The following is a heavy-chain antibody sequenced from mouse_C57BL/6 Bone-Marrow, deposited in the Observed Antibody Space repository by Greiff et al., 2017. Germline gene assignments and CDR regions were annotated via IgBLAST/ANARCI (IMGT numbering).Heavy chain of an antibody. V-gene: IGHV7-3*01. CDR3: ASYDYGSSYTWFAY. CDR2: IRNKANGYTT. Sequence: EVKVVESGGGLVQPGGSLSLSCAASGFTFTDYYMSWVRQPPGKALEWLGFIRNKANGYTTEYSASVKGRFTISRDNSQSILYLQMNALRAEDSATYYCASYDYGSSYTWFAYWGQGTLVTVSA. D-gene: IGHD1-1*01. CDR1: GFTFTDYY. J-gene: IGHJ3*01.